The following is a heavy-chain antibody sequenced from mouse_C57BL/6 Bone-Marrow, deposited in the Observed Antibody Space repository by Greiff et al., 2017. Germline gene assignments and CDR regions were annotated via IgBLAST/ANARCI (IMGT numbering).Heavy chain of an antibody. CDR1: GYTFTSYW. CDR2: IDPSDSYT. D-gene: IGHD2-12*01. V-gene: IGHV1-69*01. Sequence: QVQLQQPGAELVMPGASVKLSCKASGYTFTSYWMHWVKQRPGQGLEWIGEIDPSDSYTNYNQKFKGKSTLTVDKSSSTAYMPLSSLTSEDSAVYYCARSYPDYWGQGTTLTVSS. J-gene: IGHJ2*01. CDR3: ARSYPDY.